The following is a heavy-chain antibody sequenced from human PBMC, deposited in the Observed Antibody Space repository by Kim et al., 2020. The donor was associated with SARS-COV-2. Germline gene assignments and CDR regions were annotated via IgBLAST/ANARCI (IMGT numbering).Heavy chain of an antibody. J-gene: IGHJ1*01. D-gene: IGHD6-19*01. Sequence: FQGRVTMTRNTSISTAYMELSSLRSEDTAVYYCARGEYSSGWFDRVYFQHWGQGTLVTVSS. V-gene: IGHV1-8*01. CDR3: ARGEYSSGWFDRVYFQH.